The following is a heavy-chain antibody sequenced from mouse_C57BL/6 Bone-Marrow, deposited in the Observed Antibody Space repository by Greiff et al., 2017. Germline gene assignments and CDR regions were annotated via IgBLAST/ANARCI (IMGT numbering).Heavy chain of an antibody. J-gene: IGHJ3*01. D-gene: IGHD1-1*01. CDR2: ISDGGSYT. CDR3: TRGILLRDY. V-gene: IGHV5-4*01. CDR1: GFTFTSYA. Sequence: EVHLVESGAGLVKPGGSLKLSCAASGFTFTSYAMSWVRQTPENRLEWVATISDGGSYTYYPDNVKGRFTISRDNAKNNLYMQMGNLKSEDKAWYYGTRGILLRDYWGQGTLVTVSA.